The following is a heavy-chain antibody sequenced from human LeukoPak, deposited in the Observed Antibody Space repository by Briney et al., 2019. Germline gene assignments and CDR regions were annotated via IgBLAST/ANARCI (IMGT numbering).Heavy chain of an antibody. V-gene: IGHV4-39*01. J-gene: IGHJ5*02. D-gene: IGHD2-15*01. CDR2: IYYTGST. Sequence: NPPETLSLTCIVSGGSISSSSFYWGWIRQPPGKGLEWIGTIYYTGSTYYDPSLRSRLAISIDTSKNHFSLKQSSVSAADTAVYYCARQVVGRNWFDPWGQGTLVIVSS. CDR1: GGSISSSSFY. CDR3: ARQVVGRNWFDP.